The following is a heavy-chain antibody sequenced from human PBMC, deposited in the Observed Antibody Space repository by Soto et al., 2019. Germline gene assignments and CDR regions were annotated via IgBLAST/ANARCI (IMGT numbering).Heavy chain of an antibody. CDR3: ARDLNYYARSGYSHRGMDV. CDR2: TSFDGTDK. CDR1: GFNFNKYA. J-gene: IGHJ6*02. D-gene: IGHD3-22*01. Sequence: QVQLVESGGGVVQPERSLRLFCAASGFNFNKYAMHWVRQAPGKGLEWVAVTSFDGTDKYSDSVRGRLTISRDNSKNTVELQVNSLRTEDTAVYFCARDLNYYARSGYSHRGMDVWGQGTTVTVSS. V-gene: IGHV3-30-3*01.